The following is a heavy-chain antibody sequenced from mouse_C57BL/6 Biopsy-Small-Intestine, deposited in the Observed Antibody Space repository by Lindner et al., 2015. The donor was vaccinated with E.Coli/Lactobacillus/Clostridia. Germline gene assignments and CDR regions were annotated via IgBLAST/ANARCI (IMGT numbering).Heavy chain of an antibody. J-gene: IGHJ3*01. CDR3: ARSTMITTWFAY. Sequence: VQLQESGPVLVKPGASVKMSCKASGYTFTDYYMNWVKQSHGKSLEWIGVINPYNGGTSYNQKFKGKATLTVDKSSSTAYMELNSLTSEDSAVYYCARSTMITTWFAYWGQGTLVTVSA. V-gene: IGHV1-19*01. CDR1: GYTFTDYY. CDR2: INPYNGGT. D-gene: IGHD2-4*01.